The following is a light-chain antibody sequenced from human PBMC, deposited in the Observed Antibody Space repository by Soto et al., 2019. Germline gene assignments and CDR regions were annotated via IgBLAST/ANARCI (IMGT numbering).Light chain of an antibody. Sequence: QSALTQPPSASGSPGQSVAISCTGTSSDVGGYNYVSWYRQHPGKAPKLMIYEVNKRPSGVPDHFSGSKSGNTASLTVSGLQAEDKADYYCSSYAGSSNVFGTGTKVTVL. V-gene: IGLV2-8*01. CDR1: SSDVGGYNY. CDR2: EVN. CDR3: SSYAGSSNV. J-gene: IGLJ1*01.